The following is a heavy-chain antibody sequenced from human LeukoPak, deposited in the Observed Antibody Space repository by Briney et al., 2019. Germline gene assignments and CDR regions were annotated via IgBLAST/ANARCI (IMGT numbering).Heavy chain of an antibody. D-gene: IGHD4-17*01. Sequence: GGSLRLSCAASGFTFSSYAMHWVRQAPGKGLEWVSYISSSGSTIYYADSVKGRFTISRDNAKNSLYLQMNSLRAEDTAVYYCAGKDYGDYGFDYWGQGTLVTVSS. V-gene: IGHV3-48*03. CDR2: ISSSGSTI. J-gene: IGHJ4*02. CDR1: GFTFSSYA. CDR3: AGKDYGDYGFDY.